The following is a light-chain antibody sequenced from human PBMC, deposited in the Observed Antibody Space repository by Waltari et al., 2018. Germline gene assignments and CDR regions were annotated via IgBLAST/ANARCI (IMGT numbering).Light chain of an antibody. Sequence: EIVLTQSPATLSLSPGERATLSCRASQSVNNYLAWYQQKPGQAPRLLMYDASNRATGIPDRFSGSGSGTDFTLTISSLQSEDFAVYYCQQYNNWPPWTFGQGTKVEIK. V-gene: IGKV3-11*01. CDR2: DAS. CDR1: QSVNNY. J-gene: IGKJ1*01. CDR3: QQYNNWPPWT.